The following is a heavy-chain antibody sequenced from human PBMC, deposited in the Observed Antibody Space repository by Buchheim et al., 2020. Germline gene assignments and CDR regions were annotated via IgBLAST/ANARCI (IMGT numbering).Heavy chain of an antibody. CDR2: MYYSGRT. V-gene: IGHV4-59*01. CDR1: SGSISSYY. J-gene: IGHJ5*02. D-gene: IGHD1-1*01. CDR3: AGRAYNWNDDNWFDP. Sequence: QVQLQESGPGLVKPSETLSLTCTVSSGSISSYYWSWIRQPPGKGLEWIGYMYYSGRTNYNPSLKSRVTISVDTSTNQFSLKLSSVTAADTAVYYCAGRAYNWNDDNWFDPWGQGTL.